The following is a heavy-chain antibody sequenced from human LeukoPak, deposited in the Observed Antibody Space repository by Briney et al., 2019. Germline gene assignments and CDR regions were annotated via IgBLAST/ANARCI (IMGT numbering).Heavy chain of an antibody. V-gene: IGHV4-39*07. J-gene: IGHJ4*02. Sequence: PSETLSLTCTVSGGPISSSSYHWGWIRQPPGKGLEWIGCIYYSGNTYYSPSLMSRVTISVDTSKNQLSLILRSVTAADTAVYYCARAPHFFDTSGSRYYFDYWGQGALVTVSS. CDR2: IYYSGNT. CDR3: ARAPHFFDTSGSRYYFDY. D-gene: IGHD3-22*01. CDR1: GGPISSSSYH.